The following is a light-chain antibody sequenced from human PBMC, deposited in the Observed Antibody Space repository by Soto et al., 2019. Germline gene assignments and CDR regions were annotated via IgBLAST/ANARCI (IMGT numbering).Light chain of an antibody. J-gene: IGKJ1*01. CDR3: MQTPRSPM. CDR2: QIS. V-gene: IGKV2-24*01. Sequence: IVMTQTPLSSPVTLGQPASISCTSSQSLVHSNGNTYLSWLQQRPGQPPRLLIYQISKRFSGAPDGLRGRGGGTVFTLKIRGGEVEDGGVYYCMQTPRSPMFGQGPKVKIK. CDR1: QSLVHSNGNTY.